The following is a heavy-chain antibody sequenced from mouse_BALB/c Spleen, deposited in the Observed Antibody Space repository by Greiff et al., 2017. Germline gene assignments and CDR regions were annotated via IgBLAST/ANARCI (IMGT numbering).Heavy chain of an antibody. J-gene: IGHJ3*01. V-gene: IGHV5-4*02. CDR3: ARDQPFAY. Sequence: EVHLVESGGGLVKPGGSLKLSCAASGFTFSDYYMYWVRQTPEKRLEWVATISDGGSYTYYPDSVKGRFTISRDNAKNNLYLQMSSLKSEDTAMYYCARDQPFAYWGQGTLVTVSA. CDR1: GFTFSDYY. CDR2: ISDGGSYT.